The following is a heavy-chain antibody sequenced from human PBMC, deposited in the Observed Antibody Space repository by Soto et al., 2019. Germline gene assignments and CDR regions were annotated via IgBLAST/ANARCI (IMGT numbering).Heavy chain of an antibody. CDR2: IYYSGST. CDR1: GGSISSGDYY. J-gene: IGHJ4*02. D-gene: IGHD5-18*01. V-gene: IGHV4-30-4*01. Sequence: SESLSLTCTVSGGSISSGDYYWGWIRQPPGKGLEWIGYIYYSGSTYYNPSLKSRVTISVDTSKNQFSLKLSSVTAADTAVYYCARDGYSYGSFSGLFDWGQGTLVTVSS. CDR3: ARDGYSYGSFSGLFD.